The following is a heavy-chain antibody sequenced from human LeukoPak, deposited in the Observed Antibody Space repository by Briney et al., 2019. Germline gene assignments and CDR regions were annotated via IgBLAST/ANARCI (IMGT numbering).Heavy chain of an antibody. CDR3: ATDRYCSSTSCYTAPSVFDP. J-gene: IGHJ5*02. Sequence: ASVKVSCKVSGYTLIELSMHWVRQAPGKGLEWMGGFDPEDGETIYAQKFQGRVTMTEDTSTDTAYMELSSLRSEDTAVYYCATDRYCSSTSCYTAPSVFDPWGQGTLVTVSS. D-gene: IGHD2-2*02. V-gene: IGHV1-24*01. CDR1: GYTLIELS. CDR2: FDPEDGET.